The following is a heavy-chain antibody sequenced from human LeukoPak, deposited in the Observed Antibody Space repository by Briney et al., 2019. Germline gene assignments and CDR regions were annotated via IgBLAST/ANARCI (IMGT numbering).Heavy chain of an antibody. CDR2: IYHSGNT. D-gene: IGHD1-14*01. CDR3: ARETPESLFDY. CDR1: GGTISSYY. J-gene: IGHJ4*02. V-gene: IGHV4-59*01. Sequence: SETLSLTCTVSGGTISSYYWSWIRQPPGKGLEWIGYIYHSGNTNYNPSLKSRATIAVDTSKNQFSLRLSSVTAADTAMYYCARETPESLFDYWGQGIQVTVSS.